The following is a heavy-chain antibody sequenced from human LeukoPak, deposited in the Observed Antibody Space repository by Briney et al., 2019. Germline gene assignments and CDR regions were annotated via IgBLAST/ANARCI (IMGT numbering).Heavy chain of an antibody. J-gene: IGHJ4*02. CDR1: WGTIDGYY. CDR3: ARDLCSSWSH. D-gene: IGHD6-13*01. Sequence: SETLLLTWTVAWGTIDGYYWRCIRQSPGKGLEWIGYIYYSGSTNYNPSLKSRVTISVDTSKNHFSLRLTSVTAADTAVYYCARDLCSSWSHWGQGTLVTVSS. CDR2: IYYSGST. V-gene: IGHV4-59*01.